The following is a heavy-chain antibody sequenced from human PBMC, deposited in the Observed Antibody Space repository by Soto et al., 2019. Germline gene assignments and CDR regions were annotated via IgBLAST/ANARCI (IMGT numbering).Heavy chain of an antibody. V-gene: IGHV3-23*01. D-gene: IGHD2-2*01. CDR1: GFTFSNYA. CDR3: ASGGYCSSTSCYGGMDV. CDR2: ISGSGAST. J-gene: IGHJ6*02. Sequence: LRLSCAASGFTFSNYALSWVRQAPGKGLEWVSAISGSGASTYYADSVKGRFTISRDNSKNTLYLQMNSLRAEDTAIYYCASGGYCSSTSCYGGMDVWGQGTTVTVSS.